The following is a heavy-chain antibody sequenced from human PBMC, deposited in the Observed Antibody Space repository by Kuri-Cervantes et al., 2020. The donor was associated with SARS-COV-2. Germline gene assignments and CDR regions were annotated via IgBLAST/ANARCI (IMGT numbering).Heavy chain of an antibody. CDR3: ARDDGKPTYYYGSGSYRY. CDR2: ISAYNGNT. V-gene: IGHV1-18*01. Sequence: ASVKVSCKASGYTFTSYGISWVRQAPGQGLEWMGWISAYNGNTNYAQKLQGRVTMTRDTSISTAYMELSRLRSDDTAVYYCARDDGKPTYYYGSGSYRYWGQGTLVTVSS. D-gene: IGHD3-10*01. J-gene: IGHJ4*02. CDR1: GYTFTSYG.